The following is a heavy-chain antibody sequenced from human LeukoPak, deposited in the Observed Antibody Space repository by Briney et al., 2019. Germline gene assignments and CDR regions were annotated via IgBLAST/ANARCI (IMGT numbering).Heavy chain of an antibody. V-gene: IGHV3-30*04. CDR3: ARDYRSGTPTYGMDV. J-gene: IGHJ6*02. CDR1: GFTFSSYI. D-gene: IGHD1-1*01. CDR2: ISYDGSNK. Sequence: GGSLRLSCAASGFTFSSYIMYWVRQAPAKGLEWVALISYDGSNKYYADSVKGRFTISRDNSKNTLYLQVNSLRAEDTALYYCARDYRSGTPTYGMDVWGQGTTVTVSS.